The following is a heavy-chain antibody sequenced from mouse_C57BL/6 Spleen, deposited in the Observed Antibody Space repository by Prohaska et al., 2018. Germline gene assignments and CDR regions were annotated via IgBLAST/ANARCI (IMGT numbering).Heavy chain of an antibody. J-gene: IGHJ1*03. D-gene: IGHD1-1*01. V-gene: IGHV1-22*01. CDR3: ARSPHYYGSSYEYFDV. Sequence: VKMSCKASGYTFTDYNMHWVKQSHGKSLEWIGYINPNNGGTSYNQKFKGKATLTVNKSSSTAYMELRSLTSEDSAVYYCARSPHYYGSSYEYFDVWGTGTTVTVSS. CDR2: INPNNGGT. CDR1: GYTFTDYN.